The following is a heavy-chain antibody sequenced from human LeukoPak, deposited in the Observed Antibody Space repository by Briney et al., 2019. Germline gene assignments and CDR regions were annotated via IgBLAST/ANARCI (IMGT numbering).Heavy chain of an antibody. CDR2: IDYSGRT. CDR1: GDSVSSDTSY. CDR3: VRGYRNNWRFDY. J-gene: IGHJ4*02. D-gene: IGHD6-13*01. Sequence: SETLSLTCTVSGDSVSSDTSYWSWIRQPPGKGLEWIGYIDYSGRTDYNPSLKRRVSISLGTSKNQLSLNLNSVTAADTAVYYCVRGYRNNWRFDYWGQGTLVTVSP. V-gene: IGHV4-61*01.